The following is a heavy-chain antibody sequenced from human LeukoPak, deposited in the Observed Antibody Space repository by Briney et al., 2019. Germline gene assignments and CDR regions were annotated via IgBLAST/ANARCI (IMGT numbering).Heavy chain of an antibody. J-gene: IGHJ3*02. CDR2: INPSGGST. CDR3: ARGSSGWYSSAFDI. D-gene: IGHD6-19*01. V-gene: IGHV1-46*01. Sequence: ASVKVSCKASGYTFTSYYMHWVRQAPGQGLEWMGIINPSGGSTSYAQKFQGRVTMTRDTSISTAYMELSRLRSDDTAVYYCARGSSGWYSSAFDIWGQGTMVTVSS. CDR1: GYTFTSYY.